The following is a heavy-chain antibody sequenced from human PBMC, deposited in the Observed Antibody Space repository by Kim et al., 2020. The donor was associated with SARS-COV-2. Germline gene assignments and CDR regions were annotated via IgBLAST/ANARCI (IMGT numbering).Heavy chain of an antibody. V-gene: IGHV1-46*01. J-gene: IGHJ4*02. CDR3: ASEYSDLGY. D-gene: IGHD3-16*01. CDR2: GDSR. Sequence: GDSRSYAQKFQGRVTMTRDTSTSTVYLELSSLRSADTAVYYCASEYSDLGYWGQGTLVTVSS.